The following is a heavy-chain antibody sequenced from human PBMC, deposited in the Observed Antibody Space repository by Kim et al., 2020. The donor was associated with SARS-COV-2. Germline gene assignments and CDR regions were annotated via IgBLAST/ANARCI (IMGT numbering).Heavy chain of an antibody. CDR3: ARGAPWGFGEVPFDP. Sequence: ASVKVSCKASGYTFTSYAMHWVRQAPGQRLEWMGWINAGNGNTKYSQKFQGRVTITRDTSASTAYMELSSLRSEDTAVYYCARGAPWGFGEVPFDPWGQGTLVTVSS. D-gene: IGHD3-10*01. V-gene: IGHV1-3*01. J-gene: IGHJ5*02. CDR1: GYTFTSYA. CDR2: INAGNGNT.